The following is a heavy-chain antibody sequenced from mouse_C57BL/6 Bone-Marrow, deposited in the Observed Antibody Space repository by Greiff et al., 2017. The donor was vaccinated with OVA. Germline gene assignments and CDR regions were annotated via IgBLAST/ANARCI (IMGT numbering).Heavy chain of an antibody. D-gene: IGHD1-1*01. CDR3: ARIFITTVVFDY. J-gene: IGHJ2*01. Sequence: QVQLQQPGAELVKPGASVKMSCKASGYTFTSYWMHWVKQRPIQGLEWIGNIDPSDSETHYNQKFKDKATLTVDKSSSTAYMQLSSLTSEDSAVYYCARIFITTVVFDYWGQGTTLTVSS. CDR2: IDPSDSET. CDR1: GYTFTSYW. V-gene: IGHV1-52*01.